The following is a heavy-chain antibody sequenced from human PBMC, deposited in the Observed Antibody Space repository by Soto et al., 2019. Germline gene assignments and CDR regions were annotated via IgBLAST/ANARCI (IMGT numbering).Heavy chain of an antibody. CDR2: IYWDDDK. D-gene: IGHD3-3*01. CDR3: AHSSGYYTVFCFDY. V-gene: IGHV2-5*02. Sequence: QITLKESGPTLVKPTQTLTLTCTFSGFSLSTSGVGVGWIRQPPGKALEWLALIYWDDDKRYSPSLKSRLTITQDTYKNQVVLTMTNMDPVDTATYYCAHSSGYYTVFCFDYWGQGTLVTVSS. CDR1: GFSLSTSGVG. J-gene: IGHJ4*02.